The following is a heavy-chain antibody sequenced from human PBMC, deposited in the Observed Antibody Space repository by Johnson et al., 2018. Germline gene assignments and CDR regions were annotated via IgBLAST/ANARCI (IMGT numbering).Heavy chain of an antibody. V-gene: IGHV3-23*04. D-gene: IGHD1-26*01. Sequence: VQLVQSGGGFVQPGGSLGLSCVASGFTFSGYIMTWVRQTPGKGLEWVSSITYTGHATYYADSLEGRFTITRDNCQNKLYLQMGSLRPDDTAVYYCAMSGAPGYMNVWGKGTTVTVSS. J-gene: IGHJ6*03. CDR1: GFTFSGYI. CDR3: AMSGAPGYMNV. CDR2: ITYTGHAT.